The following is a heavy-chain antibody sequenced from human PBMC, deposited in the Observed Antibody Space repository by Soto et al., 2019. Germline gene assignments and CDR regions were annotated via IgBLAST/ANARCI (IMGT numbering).Heavy chain of an antibody. D-gene: IGHD2-21*01. V-gene: IGHV1-3*05. Sequence: QVQLEQSGAEEKKSGASVKVSCKASGSTFTSYAMHWVRQAPGQRLEWMGWINAGNGNTKYSQKFQGRVTITRDSSAGSAYLELTSLRSEDTAVYYCARDDYYFWGQGTMVTVSS. CDR1: GSTFTSYA. CDR3: ARDDYYF. J-gene: IGHJ3*01. CDR2: INAGNGNT.